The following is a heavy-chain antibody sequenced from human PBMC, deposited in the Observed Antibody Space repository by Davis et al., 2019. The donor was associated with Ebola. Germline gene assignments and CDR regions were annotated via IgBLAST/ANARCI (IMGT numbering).Heavy chain of an antibody. V-gene: IGHV3-74*01. Sequence: PGGSLRLSCGASGLTFSSYWMHWVRQAPGKGLVWVSRINSDGSSTSYADSVKGRFTISRDNAKNTLYLQKNSLRVEDTAVYYCAREMATTNDAFDIWGQGTMVSVSS. J-gene: IGHJ3*02. CDR1: GLTFSSYW. CDR2: INSDGSST. CDR3: AREMATTNDAFDI. D-gene: IGHD5-24*01.